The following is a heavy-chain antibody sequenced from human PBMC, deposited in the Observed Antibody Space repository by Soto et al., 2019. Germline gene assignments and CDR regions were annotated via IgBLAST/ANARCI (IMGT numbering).Heavy chain of an antibody. Sequence: SLRLSCAAPGFTFSGHTINWVRQAPGKGLEWVSSVSRSSSYIYYADSVKGRFTVSRDDAEKSLYLQMNSLRVEDTAIYYCARCMGFDGSGYAFFDSWGQGTQVTVSS. CDR1: GFTFSGHT. V-gene: IGHV3-21*01. CDR2: VSRSSSYI. D-gene: IGHD3-10*01. CDR3: ARCMGFDGSGYAFFDS. J-gene: IGHJ4*02.